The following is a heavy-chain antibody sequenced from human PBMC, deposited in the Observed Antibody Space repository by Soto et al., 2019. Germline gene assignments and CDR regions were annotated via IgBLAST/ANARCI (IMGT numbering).Heavy chain of an antibody. CDR1: GFTFSSYA. J-gene: IGHJ5*02. D-gene: IGHD3-3*01. CDR3: ANSFWSGYWVPLFDP. V-gene: IGHV3-23*01. CDR2: ISGSGGST. Sequence: PGGSLRLSCAASGFTFSSYAMSWVRQAPGKGLEWVSAISGSGGSTCYADSVKGRFTISRDNSENTLYLQMNSLRAEDTAVYYCANSFWSGYWVPLFDPWGQGTLVTVSS.